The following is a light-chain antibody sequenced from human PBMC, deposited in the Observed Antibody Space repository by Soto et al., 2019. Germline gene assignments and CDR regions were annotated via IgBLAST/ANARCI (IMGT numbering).Light chain of an antibody. CDR1: SSDIGKYNY. V-gene: IGLV2-14*01. CDR2: DVT. Sequence: QSALTQPASVSGSPGQSITISCTGTSSDIGKYNYVSWYQQHPDKAPKVMIYDVTNRPSGVSNRFSGSKSGNTASLTISGLQAEDEADYYCTSYTSSNTVIFGGGTKLTVL. CDR3: TSYTSSNTVI. J-gene: IGLJ2*01.